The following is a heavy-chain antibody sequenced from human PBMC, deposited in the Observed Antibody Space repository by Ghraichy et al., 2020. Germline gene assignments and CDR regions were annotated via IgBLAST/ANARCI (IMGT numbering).Heavy chain of an antibody. CDR3: AKDPGGSTFGGVHFDY. D-gene: IGHD3-16*01. J-gene: IGHJ4*02. CDR1: GFTFSSYA. CDR2: ISGSGGST. Sequence: ETLSLTCAASGFTFSSYAMSWVRQAPGKGLEWVSAISGSGGSTYYADSVKGRFTISRDNSKNTLYLQMNSLRAEDTAVYYCAKDPGGSTFGGVHFDYWGQGTLVTVSS. V-gene: IGHV3-23*01.